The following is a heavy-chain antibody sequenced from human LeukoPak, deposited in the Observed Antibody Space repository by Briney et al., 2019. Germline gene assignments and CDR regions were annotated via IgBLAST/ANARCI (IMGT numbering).Heavy chain of an antibody. CDR3: ASASGGKWEPPVDY. D-gene: IGHD1-26*01. V-gene: IGHV1-69*04. CDR2: IIPILGIA. J-gene: IGHJ4*02. Sequence: ASVKVSCKASGGTFSSYAISWVRQAPGQGLEWMGRIIPILGIANYAQKFQGRVTITADKSTSTAYMELSSLRSEDTAVYYCASASGGKWEPPVDYWGQGTLVTVSS. CDR1: GGTFSSYA.